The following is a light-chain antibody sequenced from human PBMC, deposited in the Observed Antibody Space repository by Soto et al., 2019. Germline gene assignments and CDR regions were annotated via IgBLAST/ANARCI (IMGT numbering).Light chain of an antibody. CDR1: QSVSSSY. V-gene: IGKV3-20*01. Sequence: EIVSTQSPGTLSLSPGERATLSCRASQSVSSSYLAWYQQKPGQAPRLLIYGASGRATGIPDRFSGSGSGTDLTLTISRLEPEDFAVYYCQQYGSSSYTFGQGTKLEIK. CDR3: QQYGSSSYT. J-gene: IGKJ2*01. CDR2: GAS.